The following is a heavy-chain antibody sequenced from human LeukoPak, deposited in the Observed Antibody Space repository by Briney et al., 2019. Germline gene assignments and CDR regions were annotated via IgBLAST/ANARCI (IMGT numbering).Heavy chain of an antibody. CDR3: TYYDTSGYYYPH. CDR1: GFTFSVST. J-gene: IGHJ4*02. CDR2: VRSRAKSYAT. Sequence: QAGGSLRLSCAASGFTFSVSTIHWVRQASGKGLEWVGRVRSRAKSYATAYVASVKGRFTISRDDSTNTAYLQMNSLKIEDTALYYCTYYDTSGYYYPHWGQGTLVTVSS. D-gene: IGHD3-22*01. V-gene: IGHV3-73*01.